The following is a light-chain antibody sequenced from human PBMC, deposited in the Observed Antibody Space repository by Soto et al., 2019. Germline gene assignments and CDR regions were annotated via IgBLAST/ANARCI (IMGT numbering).Light chain of an antibody. CDR2: GAS. V-gene: IGKV3D-20*02. J-gene: IGKJ1*01. CDR1: QSVSSSY. Sequence: EIVLTQSPGTLSLSLVERATLSCSASQSVSSSYLAWYQQKPGQAPRLLIYGASSRATGIPDRFSGSGSGTDFTLTISSLEPEDFAVYYCQQRSNWPSWTFGQGTKVDIK. CDR3: QQRSNWPSWT.